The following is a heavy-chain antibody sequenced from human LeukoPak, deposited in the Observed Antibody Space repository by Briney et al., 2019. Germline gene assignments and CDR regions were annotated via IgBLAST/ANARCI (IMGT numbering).Heavy chain of an antibody. V-gene: IGHV4-39*01. CDR1: GGSISSSSYY. D-gene: IGHD6-13*01. J-gene: IGHJ4*02. CDR2: IYHSGST. CDR3: ARTTYSSSRTFDY. Sequence: SETLSLTCTVSGGSISSSSYYWGWIRQPPGKGLERIGSIYHSGSTYYNPSLKSRVTISVDTSKNQFSLNLSSVTAADTAVYYCARTTYSSSRTFDYWGQGTLVTVSS.